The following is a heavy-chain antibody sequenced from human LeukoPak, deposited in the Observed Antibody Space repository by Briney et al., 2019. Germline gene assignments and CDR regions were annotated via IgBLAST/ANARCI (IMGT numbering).Heavy chain of an antibody. CDR2: INHSGST. D-gene: IGHD6-19*01. J-gene: IGHJ5*02. Sequence: SETLSLTCAVYGGSFSGYYWSWIRQPPGKGLEWIGEINHSGSTNYNPSLKSRVTISVDTSKNQFSLKLSSVTAADTAVYYCARGIAVAGTGWFDPWGQGTLVTVSS. CDR3: ARGIAVAGTGWFDP. V-gene: IGHV4-34*01. CDR1: GGSFSGYY.